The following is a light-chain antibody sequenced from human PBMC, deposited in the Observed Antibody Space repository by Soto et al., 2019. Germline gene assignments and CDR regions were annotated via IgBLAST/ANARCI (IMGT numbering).Light chain of an antibody. J-gene: IGLJ1*01. CDR1: SRDIGGYDF. Sequence: QSALTQPPSASGSPGQAVTISCTGTSRDIGGYDFVSWYQVRPGEAPQLIIYNVNGRPSGVPRRFSGSKSGNTASLTVSGLQAVDEADYYCSSYADTKICCFGNGTKVTVL. CDR3: SSYADTKICC. CDR2: NVN. V-gene: IGLV2-8*01.